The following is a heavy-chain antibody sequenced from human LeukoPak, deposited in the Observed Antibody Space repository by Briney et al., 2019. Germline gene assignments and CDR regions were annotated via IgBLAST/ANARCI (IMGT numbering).Heavy chain of an antibody. D-gene: IGHD1-1*01. J-gene: IGHJ4*02. CDR2: IFHTGST. CDR1: GDSISSCGHY. CDR3: ARSPGIWNEYGRLEY. Sequence: PSETLSLTCTVSGDSISSCGHYWNWLRQRPGKGLEWIGYIFHTGSTYYNPSLKSRVTISVDTSKNQFSLKLSSVTAADTAVYYCARSPGIWNEYGRLEYWGQGALVTVSS. V-gene: IGHV4-31*03.